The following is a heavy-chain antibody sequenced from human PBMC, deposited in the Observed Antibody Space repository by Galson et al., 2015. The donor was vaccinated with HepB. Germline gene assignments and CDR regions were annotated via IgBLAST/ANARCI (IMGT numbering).Heavy chain of an antibody. CDR2: IVPTFGTT. D-gene: IGHD1-1*01. CDR1: GGTISSYA. CDR3: ARTQRHVDYVYYYMDL. J-gene: IGHJ6*03. V-gene: IGHV1-69*13. Sequence: SVKVSCKASGGTISSYAISWVRQAPGQGLEWMGGIVPTFGTTNHAQKFQGRVAITADESTNTAYMDLSSLRSGDSAVYYCARTQRHVDYVYYYMDLWGKGTTVTVSS.